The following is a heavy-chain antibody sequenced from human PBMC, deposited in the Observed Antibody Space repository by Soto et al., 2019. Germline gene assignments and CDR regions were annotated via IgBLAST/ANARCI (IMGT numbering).Heavy chain of an antibody. CDR1: GGSFSGYY. CDR2: INHSGST. J-gene: IGHJ4*02. CDR3: ARGKLSDYVWGSYRYHFDY. D-gene: IGHD3-16*02. Sequence: PSETLSLTCAVYGGSFSGYYWSWIRQPPGKGLEWIGEINHSGSTNYNPSLKSRVTISVDTSKNQFSLKLSSVTAADTALYYCARGKLSDYVWGSYRYHFDYWGQGTVVTVS. V-gene: IGHV4-34*01.